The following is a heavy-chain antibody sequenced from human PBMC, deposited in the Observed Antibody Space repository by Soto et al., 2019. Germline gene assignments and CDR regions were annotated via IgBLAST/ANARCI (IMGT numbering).Heavy chain of an antibody. V-gene: IGHV3-72*01. CDR1: GFTFSDHY. J-gene: IGHJ4*02. Sequence: PGGSLRLSCAASGFTFSDHYMDWVRQAPGKGLEWVGRIRNKANSYTTEYAASVKGRFTISRDDLKNSLYLRMGSLKPEDTAVYYFSRGGILTTPYSFDYGGQGTLVTVSS. CDR2: IRNKANSYTT. D-gene: IGHD4-17*01. CDR3: SRGGILTTPYSFDY.